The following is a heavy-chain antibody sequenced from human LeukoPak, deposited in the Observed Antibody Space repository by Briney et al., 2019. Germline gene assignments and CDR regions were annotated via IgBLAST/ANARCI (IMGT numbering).Heavy chain of an antibody. Sequence: PGASVKVSCKASGYSFTAYYIHWVRQAPAQWLEWMGWINPNTGAIKLAQKFQGRITLAKDTSINTAYMELSRLTSDDTAVYFCARGFYYDDSGYLDLFNLWGQGAPVTVSS. CDR3: ARGFYYDDSGYLDLFNL. D-gene: IGHD3-22*01. CDR2: INPNTGAI. J-gene: IGHJ4*02. V-gene: IGHV1-2*02. CDR1: GYSFTAYY.